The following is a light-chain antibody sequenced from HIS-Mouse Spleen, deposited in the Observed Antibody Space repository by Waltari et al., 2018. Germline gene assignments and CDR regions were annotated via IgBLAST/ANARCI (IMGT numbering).Light chain of an antibody. CDR1: SSDVGSYNL. Sequence: QSALTQPASVSVSPGQSITISCTGTSSDVGSYNLVSWYQHHPGKPPKPVIYKGSKRPSGVSDRFPGSKSGNTATLTITGLQAEDEADYYCCSYAGSSTHVVFGGGTKLTVL. V-gene: IGLV2-23*01. J-gene: IGLJ2*01. CDR2: KGS. CDR3: CSYAGSSTHVV.